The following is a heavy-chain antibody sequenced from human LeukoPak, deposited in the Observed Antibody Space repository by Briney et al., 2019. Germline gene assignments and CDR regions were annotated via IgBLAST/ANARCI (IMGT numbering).Heavy chain of an antibody. Sequence: GESLKISCKGSGYSSTSYWIGWVRQMPGKGLEWMGIIYPGDSDSRYSPSFQGQVTISADKSINTAYLQWSSLKASDTAMYYCARRYSSSYIFDYWGQGTLVTVSS. CDR2: IYPGDSDS. CDR1: GYSSTSYW. V-gene: IGHV5-51*01. CDR3: ARRYSSSYIFDY. D-gene: IGHD6-6*01. J-gene: IGHJ4*02.